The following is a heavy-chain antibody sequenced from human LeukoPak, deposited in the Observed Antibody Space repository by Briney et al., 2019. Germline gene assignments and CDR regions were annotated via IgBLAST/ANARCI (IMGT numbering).Heavy chain of an antibody. Sequence: GGSLRLSCAASGFTFSDYYMSWIRQAPGKGLEWVSYISSSGSTIYYADSVKGRFTISKDNAKNSLYLQMDSLRAEDTAVYYCARIPGADYYYMDVWGKGTTVTVSS. J-gene: IGHJ6*03. CDR2: ISSSGSTI. CDR1: GFTFSDYY. CDR3: ARIPGADYYYMDV. V-gene: IGHV3-11*04. D-gene: IGHD2-21*01.